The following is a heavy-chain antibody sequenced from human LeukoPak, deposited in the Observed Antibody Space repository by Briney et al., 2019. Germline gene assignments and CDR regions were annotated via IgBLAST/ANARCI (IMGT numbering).Heavy chain of an antibody. CDR2: ISSSSSYI. CDR3: ARDQRNYYFDY. CDR1: GFTFSTYT. D-gene: IGHD2/OR15-2a*01. V-gene: IGHV3-21*01. J-gene: IGHJ4*02. Sequence: GGSLRLSCAASGFTFSTYTMNWVCQAPGKGLEWVSSISSSSSYIYYADSVKGRFTISRDNAKNSLYLQMSSLRDEDTALYYCARDQRNYYFDYWGQGTLVTVSS.